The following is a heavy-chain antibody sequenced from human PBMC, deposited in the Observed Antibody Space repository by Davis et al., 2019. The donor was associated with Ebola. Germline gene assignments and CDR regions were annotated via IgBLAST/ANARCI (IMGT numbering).Heavy chain of an antibody. V-gene: IGHV3-21*01. CDR1: GFTFSTYS. D-gene: IGHD3-16*01. CDR2: ISSDSDYI. J-gene: IGHJ6*02. Sequence: PGGSLRLSCAASGFTFSTYSMSWVRQAPGKGLEWVSSISSDSDYIYYADSAKGRFTISSDNDKNSLYLQMNSLRAEDTAVYYCARDRPLDFFFGDYYGMDVWGQGTTVTVSS. CDR3: ARDRPLDFFFGDYYGMDV.